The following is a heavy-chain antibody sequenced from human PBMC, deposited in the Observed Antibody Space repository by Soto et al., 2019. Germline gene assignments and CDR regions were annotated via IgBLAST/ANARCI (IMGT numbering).Heavy chain of an antibody. V-gene: IGHV4-30-4*01. CDR3: AGGPYLCMSRNVF. D-gene: IGHD2-8*01. CDR2: IYYSGTT. Sequence: SETLSLTCTVSGGSISSADFFWTWLRQPPGKGLEWLGYIYYSGTTYYNPSLKGRLIISIDTSRNQFSLSLNSVTAADPAVYFCAGGPYLCMSRNVFWGPGAQLTVPS. J-gene: IGHJ4*02. CDR1: GGSISSADFF.